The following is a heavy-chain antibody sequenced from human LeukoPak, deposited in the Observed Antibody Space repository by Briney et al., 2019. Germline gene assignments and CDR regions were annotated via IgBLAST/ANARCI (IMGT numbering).Heavy chain of an antibody. CDR2: ISYDGSNK. V-gene: IGHV3-30*14. CDR3: ARETRGRDGDYYYYYGMDV. Sequence: PGGSLRLSCAASGFTFSSYAMHWVRQAPGKGLEWVAVISYDGSNKYHADSVKGRFTISRDNSKNTLYLQMNSLRAEDTAVYYCARETRGRDGDYYYYYGMDVWGQGTTVTVSS. CDR1: GFTFSSYA. D-gene: IGHD1-26*01. J-gene: IGHJ6*02.